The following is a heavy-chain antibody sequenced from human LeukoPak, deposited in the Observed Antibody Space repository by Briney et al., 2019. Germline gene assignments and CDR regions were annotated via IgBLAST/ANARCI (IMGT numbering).Heavy chain of an antibody. D-gene: IGHD3-9*01. Sequence: ASVKVSCKASGYTFTSYDINWVRQATGQGLEWMGWMNPNSGNTGYAQKFQGRVTMTRNTSISTAYMELSSLRSEDTAVYYCARCPWNYYDILTGRNNWFDPWGQGTLVTVSS. CDR2: MNPNSGNT. CDR3: ARCPWNYYDILTGRNNWFDP. CDR1: GYTFTSYD. J-gene: IGHJ5*02. V-gene: IGHV1-8*01.